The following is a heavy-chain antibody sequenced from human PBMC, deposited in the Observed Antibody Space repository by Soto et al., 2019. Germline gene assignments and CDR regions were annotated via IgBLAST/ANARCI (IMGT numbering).Heavy chain of an antibody. J-gene: IGHJ6*02. D-gene: IGHD3-3*01. CDR3: ARDWTWSGLLTDYYYGMDV. V-gene: IGHV1-2*04. CDR1: GYTFTGYY. CDR2: INPNSGGT. Sequence: ASVKVSCKASGYTFTGYYMHWVRQAPGQGLEWMGWINPNSGGTNYAQKFQGWVTMTRDTSISTAYMELSRLRSDDTAVYYCARDWTWSGLLTDYYYGMDVWGQGTKVTVSS.